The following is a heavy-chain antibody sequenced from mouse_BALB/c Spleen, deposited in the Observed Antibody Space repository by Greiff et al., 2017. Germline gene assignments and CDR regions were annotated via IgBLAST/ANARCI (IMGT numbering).Heavy chain of an antibody. V-gene: IGHV2-2*02. D-gene: IGHD2-14*01. CDR1: GFSLTSYG. Sequence: VQVVESGPGLVQPSQSLSITCTVSGFSLTSYGVHWVRQSPGKGLEWLGVIWSGGSTDYNAAFISRLSISKDNSKSQVFFKMNSLQANDTAIYYCARRRVRQMGYAMDYWGQGTSVTVSS. CDR2: IWSGGST. J-gene: IGHJ4*01. CDR3: ARRRVRQMGYAMDY.